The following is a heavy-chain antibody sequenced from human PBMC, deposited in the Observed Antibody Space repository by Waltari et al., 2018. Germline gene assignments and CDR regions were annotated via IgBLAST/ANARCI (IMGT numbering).Heavy chain of an antibody. CDR1: GGSVNHANYY. V-gene: IGHV4-39*01. J-gene: IGHJ6*02. Sequence: QLQLQESGPGLVKASETLSLTCTVSGGSVNHANYYWGWVRQSPQKGLEWIGTIYYTGLTSYNPSLKSRVSVSIDTSKNQFSLRLNSVTAADTAVYFCARRDHDLWRGYFNIWGQGTTVTVSS. CDR3: ARRDHDLWRGYFNI. D-gene: IGHD3-3*01. CDR2: IYYTGLT.